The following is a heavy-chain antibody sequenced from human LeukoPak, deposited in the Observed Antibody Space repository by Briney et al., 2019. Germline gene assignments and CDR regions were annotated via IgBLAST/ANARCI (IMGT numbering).Heavy chain of an antibody. CDR2: ISGSGGST. V-gene: IGHV3-23*01. J-gene: IGHJ3*02. Sequence: GGSLRLSCAASGFTFSSYAMSWVRQAPGKGLEWVSAISGSGGSTYYADSVKGRFTISRDNSKNTLYLQMNSLRAEDTAVYYCSGGSCYSGICAFDIWGQGTTVTVSS. CDR1: GFTFSSYA. CDR3: SGGSCYSGICAFDI. D-gene: IGHD2-15*01.